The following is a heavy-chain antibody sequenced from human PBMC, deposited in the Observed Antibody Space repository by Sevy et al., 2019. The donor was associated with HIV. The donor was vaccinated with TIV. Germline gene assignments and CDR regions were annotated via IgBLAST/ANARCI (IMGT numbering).Heavy chain of an antibody. CDR2: INPNSGGT. V-gene: IGHV1-2*02. CDR1: GYTFTGYF. J-gene: IGHJ4*02. CDR3: ARDGGRGFGELSVDY. D-gene: IGHD3-10*01. Sequence: ASVKVSCKSSGYTFTGYFMHWVRQAPGQGLEWMGWINPNSGGTNSPQKFQVRVTMTRDTSISTAYMELSRLTSDDTAVYYCARDGGRGFGELSVDYWGQGTLVTVSS.